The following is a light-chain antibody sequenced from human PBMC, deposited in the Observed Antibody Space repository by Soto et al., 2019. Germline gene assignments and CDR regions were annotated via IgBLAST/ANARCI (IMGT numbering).Light chain of an antibody. J-gene: IGLJ1*01. CDR2: EVT. V-gene: IGLV2-14*01. CDR1: SSDVGGYNY. Sequence: QSVLIQPASVSGSRGQSITISCTGASSDVGGYNYVSWYQQFPGRAPKVMIYEVTNRPSGVSNRFSGSKSGNTASLTISGLQADDEAEYFCISYKTDDTFVFGSGTKVTVL. CDR3: ISYKTDDTFV.